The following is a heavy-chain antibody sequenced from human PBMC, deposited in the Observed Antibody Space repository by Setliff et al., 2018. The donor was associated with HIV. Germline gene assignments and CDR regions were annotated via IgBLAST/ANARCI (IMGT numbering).Heavy chain of an antibody. V-gene: IGHV4-59*01. CDR3: ARRSGAAVFYYFDY. CDR2: ICYSATT. D-gene: IGHD6-13*01. CDR1: GGSIGSYC. Sequence: PSETLSLTCTVSGGSIGSYCWSWIRQPPGKGLEWIGTICYSATTNYNPSLKNRVAISVDTSKNQFSLKLTSVTPADTAVYYCARRSGAAVFYYFDYWGQGTLVTVPQ. J-gene: IGHJ4*02.